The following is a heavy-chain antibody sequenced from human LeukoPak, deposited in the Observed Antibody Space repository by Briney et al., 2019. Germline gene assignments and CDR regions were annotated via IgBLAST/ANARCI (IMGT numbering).Heavy chain of an antibody. CDR3: ARGGPRGSYFDY. J-gene: IGHJ4*02. CDR2: IYTSGST. V-gene: IGHV4-61*02. D-gene: IGHD3-16*01. CDR1: GGSISSGSYY. Sequence: SETLSLTCTVSGGSISSGSYYWSWIRQPAGKGLEWIGRIYTSGSTNYNPSLKSRVTISVDTSKNQFSLKLSSVTAADTAVYYCARGGPRGSYFDYWGQGTLVTVSS.